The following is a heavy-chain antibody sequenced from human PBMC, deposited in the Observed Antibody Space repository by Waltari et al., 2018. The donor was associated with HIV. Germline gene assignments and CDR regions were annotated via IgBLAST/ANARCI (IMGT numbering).Heavy chain of an antibody. V-gene: IGHV3-21*01. CDR2: ISSSSSYI. CDR3: AGGYCSGGSCLWGY. J-gene: IGHJ4*02. Sequence: EVQLVESGGGLVKPGGSLRLSCAASGFTFSSYSMNWVRQAPGKGLEWVSSISSSSSYIYYADSVKGRFTISRDNAKNSLYLQMNSLRAEDTAVYYCAGGYCSGGSCLWGYWGQGTLVTVSS. CDR1: GFTFSSYS. D-gene: IGHD2-15*01.